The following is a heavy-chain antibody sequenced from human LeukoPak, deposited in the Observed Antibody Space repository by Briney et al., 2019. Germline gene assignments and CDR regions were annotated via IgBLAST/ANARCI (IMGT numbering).Heavy chain of an antibody. CDR2: IIPILGIA. D-gene: IGHD4-17*01. Sequence: GSSVKVSCTASGGTFSSYAISWVRQAPGQGLEWMGRIIPILGIANYAQKFQGRVTITADKSTSTAYMELSSLRSEDTAVYYCAKWPTVTPVGDWFDPWGQGTLVTVSS. CDR1: GGTFSSYA. V-gene: IGHV1-69*04. CDR3: AKWPTVTPVGDWFDP. J-gene: IGHJ5*02.